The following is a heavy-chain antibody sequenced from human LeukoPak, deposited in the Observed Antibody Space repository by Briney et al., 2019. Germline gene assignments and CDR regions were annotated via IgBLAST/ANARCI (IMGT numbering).Heavy chain of an antibody. CDR3: ARRIALRPFDY. V-gene: IGHV3-48*03. Sequence: GGSLRLSCAASGFTFNTYEMNWVRQAPGKGLEWASYISSSGSTIYYADSVKGRFTISRDNAKNSLHLQMNSLRAEDTAVYYCARRIALRPFDYWGQGTLVTVSS. J-gene: IGHJ4*02. CDR2: ISSSGSTI. CDR1: GFTFNTYE. D-gene: IGHD6-6*01.